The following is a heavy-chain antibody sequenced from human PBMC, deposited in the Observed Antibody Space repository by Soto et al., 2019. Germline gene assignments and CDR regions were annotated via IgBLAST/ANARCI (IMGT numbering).Heavy chain of an antibody. J-gene: IGHJ4*02. Sequence: GGSLRLSCAASGFTFSNAWMSWVRQAPGKGLEWVGRIKSKTDGGTTDYAAPVKGRFTISRDDSKNTLYLQMNSLKTEDTAVYYCTTENEYCSGGSCYGLPSGLDYWGQGTLVTVSS. D-gene: IGHD2-15*01. CDR1: GFTFSNAW. V-gene: IGHV3-15*01. CDR2: IKSKTDGGTT. CDR3: TTENEYCSGGSCYGLPSGLDY.